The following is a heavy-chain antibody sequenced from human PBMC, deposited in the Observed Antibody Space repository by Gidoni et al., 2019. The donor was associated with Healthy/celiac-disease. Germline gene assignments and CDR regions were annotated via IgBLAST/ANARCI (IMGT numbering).Heavy chain of an antibody. CDR2: IYTRGCT. J-gene: IGHJ5*02. CDR1: GGSISSGSYY. V-gene: IGHV4-61*02. Sequence: QVQLQESGPGLVKPSQTLSLTCTVFGGSISSGSYYWSWFRQPAGKGLEWIGRIYTRGCTNYNPSLKSRVTMSVDTLKNQFSLKLSSVTAADTAVYYCARGNLATLDWFDPWGQGTLVTVSS. D-gene: IGHD5-12*01. CDR3: ARGNLATLDWFDP.